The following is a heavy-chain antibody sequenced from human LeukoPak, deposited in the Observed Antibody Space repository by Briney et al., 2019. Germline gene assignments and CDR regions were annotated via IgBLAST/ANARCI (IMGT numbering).Heavy chain of an antibody. Sequence: GGFLRLSCATSGITFSSYSINWVRQASGEGLEWVSFISSSSSTIYYADSVKGRFTISRDNAKNSLYLQMNSLRAEDTAVYYCARDLSPTYYYDSSGYYEWAYFDYWGQGTLVTVSS. V-gene: IGHV3-48*04. CDR2: ISSSSSTI. D-gene: IGHD3-22*01. J-gene: IGHJ4*02. CDR3: ARDLSPTYYYDSSGYYEWAYFDY. CDR1: GITFSSYS.